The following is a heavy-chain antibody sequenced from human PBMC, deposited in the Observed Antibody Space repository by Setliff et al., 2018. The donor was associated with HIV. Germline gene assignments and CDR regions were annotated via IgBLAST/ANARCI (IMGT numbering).Heavy chain of an antibody. CDR2: IYLGDSDT. J-gene: IGHJ4*02. V-gene: IGHV5-51*01. CDR1: GYSFTKYW. D-gene: IGHD6-19*01. CDR3: ARHPGYRSGWLTGGFDS. Sequence: PGESLKISCQASGYSFTKYWIGWVRQIPGKGLEWMGIIYLGDSDTRYSPSFQGQVNISADKSISIAYLQWSSLKASDTAMYYCARHPGYRSGWLTGGFDSWGQGTLVTVS.